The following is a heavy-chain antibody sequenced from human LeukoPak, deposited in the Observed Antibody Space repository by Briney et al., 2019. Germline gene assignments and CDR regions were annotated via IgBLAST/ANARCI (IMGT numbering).Heavy chain of an antibody. CDR1: GFSFTSFS. CDR2: IPFDGTTK. Sequence: GGSLRLSCAASGFSFTSFSIHWVRQTPDKGLEWLAVIPFDGTTKYYADSVKGRFTISRDNSKNTVFLQMNSLRFEDTALYFCARRWDSSGPIDYWGQGTLVSVSS. J-gene: IGHJ4*01. D-gene: IGHD3-22*01. V-gene: IGHV3-30*04. CDR3: ARRWDSSGPIDY.